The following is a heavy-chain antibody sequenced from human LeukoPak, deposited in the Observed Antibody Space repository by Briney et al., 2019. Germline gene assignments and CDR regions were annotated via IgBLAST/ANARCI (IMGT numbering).Heavy chain of an antibody. D-gene: IGHD6-19*01. CDR3: ARFSIGSGWFFDY. J-gene: IGHJ4*02. Sequence: ASVKVSCKASGGTFSSYAISWVRQAPGQGLEWMGRIIPIFGIANYAQKLQGRVTMTTDTSTTTAYMELRSLRSDDTAVYYCARFSIGSGWFFDYWGQGTLVTVSS. CDR2: IIPIFGIA. V-gene: IGHV1-69*04. CDR1: GGTFSSYA.